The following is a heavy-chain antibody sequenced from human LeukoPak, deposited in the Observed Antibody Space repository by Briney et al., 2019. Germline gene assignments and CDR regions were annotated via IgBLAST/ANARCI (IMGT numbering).Heavy chain of an antibody. D-gene: IGHD6-13*01. CDR2: IYYSGST. Sequence: PSETLSLTCTVSGDSISSYYWSWIRQPPGKGLEWIGYIYYSGSTNYNPSLKSRVTISVATSKNQFSLKLSSVTAADTAVYYCARSSPVPRGQQLVPSPEYWGQGILVTVSS. CDR3: ARSSPVPRGQQLVPSPEY. J-gene: IGHJ4*02. V-gene: IGHV4-59*08. CDR1: GDSISSYY.